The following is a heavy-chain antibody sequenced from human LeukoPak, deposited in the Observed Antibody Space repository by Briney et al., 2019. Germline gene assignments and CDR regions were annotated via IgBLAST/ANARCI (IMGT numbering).Heavy chain of an antibody. J-gene: IGHJ4*02. Sequence: PSETLSLTCSVSGGSISSYYWSWIRQPPGKGLEWIGYIYYSGSTNYNPSLKSRVTISVDTSKNQFSLKLSSVTAADTAVYYCARDGDDYGDSYYSDYWGQGTLVTVSS. D-gene: IGHD4-17*01. CDR2: IYYSGST. CDR1: GGSISSYY. V-gene: IGHV4-59*01. CDR3: ARDGDDYGDSYYSDY.